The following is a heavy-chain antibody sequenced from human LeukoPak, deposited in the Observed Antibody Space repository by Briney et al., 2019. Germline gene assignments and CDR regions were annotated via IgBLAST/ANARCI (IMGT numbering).Heavy chain of an antibody. Sequence: GGSLRLSCAASGFTFTDYLMSWVRQAPGKGLERVAIIKHGGGEKFYVDSVTGRFTISRDDAKNSLSLQINSLRVEDPAVYYGPRVLRSYCCAFDPSGHGTMGSVSS. D-gene: IGHD3-16*02. V-gene: IGHV3-7*01. CDR1: GFTFTDYL. CDR2: IKHGGGEK. CDR3: PRVLRSYCCAFDP. J-gene: IGHJ3*01.